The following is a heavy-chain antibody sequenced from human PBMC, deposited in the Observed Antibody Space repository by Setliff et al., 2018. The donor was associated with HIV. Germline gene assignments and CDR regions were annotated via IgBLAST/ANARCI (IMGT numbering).Heavy chain of an antibody. CDR1: AFSFNNYY. Sequence: PGGSLRLSCIASAFSFNNYYMTWVRQAPGKGLEWVANINSDGTEKNYADSVKGRFTISRDNAKNMLYLQMNSLSADDTAVYYCVRGSGYYYFDNWGQGALVTVSS. V-gene: IGHV3-7*01. J-gene: IGHJ4*02. CDR3: VRGSGYYYFDN. CDR2: INSDGTEK. D-gene: IGHD3-22*01.